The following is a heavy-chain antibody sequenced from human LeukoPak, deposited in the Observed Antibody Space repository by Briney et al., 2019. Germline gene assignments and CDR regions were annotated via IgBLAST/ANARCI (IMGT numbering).Heavy chain of an antibody. D-gene: IGHD5-12*01. CDR1: GFTFSSYS. Sequence: PGGSLRLSCAASGFTFSSYSMNWVRQAPGKGLEWVSSISSSSSYIYYADSVKGRFTISRDNAKNSLYLQMNSLRAEDTAVYYSARDLSGYAFFDYWGQGTLVTVSS. J-gene: IGHJ4*02. CDR2: ISSSSSYI. CDR3: ARDLSGYAFFDY. V-gene: IGHV3-21*01.